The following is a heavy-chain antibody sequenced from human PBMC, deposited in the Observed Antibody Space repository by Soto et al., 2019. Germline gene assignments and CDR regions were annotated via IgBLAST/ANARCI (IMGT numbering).Heavy chain of an antibody. Sequence: SETLSLTCTVSGGSISSGGYYWGWIRQPPGKGLEWIGSIYYSGSTYYNPSLKSRVTISVDTSKNQFSLYLQMNSLRAEDTAVYYCARDDYPYYDDSSGYHFDYWGQGALVTVSS. J-gene: IGHJ4*02. V-gene: IGHV4-39*02. CDR2: IYYSGST. CDR3: ARDDYPYYDDSSGYHFDY. CDR1: GGSISSGGYY. D-gene: IGHD3-22*01.